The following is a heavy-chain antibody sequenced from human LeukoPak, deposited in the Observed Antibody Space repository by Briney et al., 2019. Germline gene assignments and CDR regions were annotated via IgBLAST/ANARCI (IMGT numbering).Heavy chain of an antibody. D-gene: IGHD3-22*01. CDR1: GYTFSSYD. V-gene: IGHV1-8*01. J-gene: IGHJ4*02. Sequence: ASVKVSCKASGYTFSSYDINWVRQATGLGLEWMGWMNPNSGNTGYAQKFQGRVTMTSNTSINTAYMELSSLRSEDTAVYYCARVYSRRSSGYYYADYWGQGALVTVSS. CDR3: ARVYSRRSSGYYYADY. CDR2: MNPNSGNT.